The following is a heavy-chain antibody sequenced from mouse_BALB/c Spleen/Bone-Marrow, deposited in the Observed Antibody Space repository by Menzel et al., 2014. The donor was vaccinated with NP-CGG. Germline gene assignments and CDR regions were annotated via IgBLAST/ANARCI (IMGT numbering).Heavy chain of an antibody. D-gene: IGHD1-2*01. CDR1: GYTSTDYY. V-gene: IGHV1-84*02. J-gene: IGHJ4*01. CDR3: ARDHGYVDVMDC. CDR2: IYPGSGTT. Sequence: QLQESGPELVKPGASVKISCKASGYTSTDYYINWVKQKPGQGLEWIGWIYPGSGTTKYNEKFKGKATLTVDTSSSTAYMQLSSLTSEDTAVYFCARDHGYVDVMDCWGQGTSVTVSS.